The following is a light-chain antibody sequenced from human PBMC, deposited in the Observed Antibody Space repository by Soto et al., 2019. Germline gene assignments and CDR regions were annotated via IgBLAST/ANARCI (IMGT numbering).Light chain of an antibody. CDR1: QSVSSSSY. Sequence: EIVLTQSPGTLSLSPGERATLSCRASQSVSSSSYLAWYQQKPGQAPRLLIYGASSRATGIPDRFSGSGSGTDFTLTISRLEPEDFAVYYCQPYGSSPLTFGGGTKVEIK. J-gene: IGKJ4*01. V-gene: IGKV3-20*01. CDR2: GAS. CDR3: QPYGSSPLT.